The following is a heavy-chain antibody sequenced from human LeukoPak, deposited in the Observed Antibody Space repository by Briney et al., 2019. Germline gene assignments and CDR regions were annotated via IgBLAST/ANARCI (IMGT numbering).Heavy chain of an antibody. CDR3: ARDSPSSGSYYGDY. CDR1: GFTFSSYA. D-gene: IGHD1-26*01. J-gene: IGHJ4*02. CDR2: ISGSGGST. V-gene: IGHV3-23*01. Sequence: GGSLRLSCAASGFTFSSYAMSWVRQAPGKGLEWVAGISGSGGSTYHADSVKGRFTISRDNSKNTLFLQMNSLRPEDTAVYYCARDSPSSGSYYGDYWGQGTLVTVSS.